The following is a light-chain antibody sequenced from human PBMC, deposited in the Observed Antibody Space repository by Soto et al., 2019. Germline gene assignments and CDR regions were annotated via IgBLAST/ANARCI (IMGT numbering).Light chain of an antibody. CDR1: QSVLYSSNNKNY. J-gene: IGKJ2*01. CDR3: QQYDSTPPT. V-gene: IGKV4-1*01. CDR2: WAS. Sequence: DIVMTQSPDSLAVSLGERATINCKSSQSVLYSSNNKNYLAWYQQRPGQPPKLLIYWASTRESGVPDRFSGSESGTDFTLTITSLQAEDVAVYYCQQYDSTPPTFGQGTKLESK.